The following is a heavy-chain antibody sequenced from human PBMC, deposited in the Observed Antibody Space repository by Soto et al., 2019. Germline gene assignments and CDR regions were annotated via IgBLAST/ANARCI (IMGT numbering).Heavy chain of an antibody. D-gene: IGHD6-13*01. V-gene: IGHV5-10-1*01. CDR3: AGLQAEAGDNDPTFDY. CDR2: IDPSDSYT. Sequence: EVQLVQSGAEVKKPGESLRISCKGSGYSFTSYWISWVRQMPGKGLEWMGRIDPSDSYTNYSPSFQGHVTISTDKSISTAHLQCSILKASDTVMYYCAGLQAEAGDNDPTFDYWGQGTLVTVSS. J-gene: IGHJ4*02. CDR1: GYSFTSYW.